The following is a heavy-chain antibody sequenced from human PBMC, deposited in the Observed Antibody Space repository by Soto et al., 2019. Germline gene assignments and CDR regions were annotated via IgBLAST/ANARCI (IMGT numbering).Heavy chain of an antibody. CDR1: GGSITSSGYY. V-gene: IGHV4-31*03. Sequence: QVQLQESGPGLVKPSQPLSLTCTVSGGSITSSGYYWSWIRQHPGEGLEWIGFTSNSGSTSYNPSLKSRVTISVDTTSNHFSLILKSVTAADTAVYYCARGGGSTKVDYWGQGTLVTVSP. CDR2: TSNSGST. D-gene: IGHD2-2*01. CDR3: ARGGGSTKVDY. J-gene: IGHJ4*02.